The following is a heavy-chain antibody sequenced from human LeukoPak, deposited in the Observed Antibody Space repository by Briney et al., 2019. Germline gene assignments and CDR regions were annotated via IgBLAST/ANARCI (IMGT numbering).Heavy chain of an antibody. J-gene: IGHJ6*02. CDR1: GFTFNTYW. D-gene: IGHD3-3*01. CDR3: ARDFRITIFSYGMDV. V-gene: IGHV3-74*01. Sequence: GGSLRLSCAASGFTFNTYWMHWVRQAPGKGLVWVSHINSDGRSTTYADSVKGRFTISRDNAKNTLYLQMNSLRAEDTAVYYCARDFRITIFSYGMDVWGQGTTVTVSS. CDR2: INSDGRST.